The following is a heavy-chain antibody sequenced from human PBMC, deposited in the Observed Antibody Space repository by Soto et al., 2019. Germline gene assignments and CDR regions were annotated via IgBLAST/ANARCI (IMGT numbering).Heavy chain of an antibody. J-gene: IGHJ6*02. CDR1: GFTFSSYS. V-gene: IGHV3-48*02. CDR2: ISSSSSTI. Sequence: GGSLRLSCAASGFTFSSYSMKWVRQAPGKGLEWVSYISSSSSTIYYADSVKGRFTISRDNAKNSLYLQMNSLRDEDTAVYYCARNGVYCSSTSCYRPLNYYGMDVWGQGTTVT. CDR3: ARNGVYCSSTSCYRPLNYYGMDV. D-gene: IGHD2-2*02.